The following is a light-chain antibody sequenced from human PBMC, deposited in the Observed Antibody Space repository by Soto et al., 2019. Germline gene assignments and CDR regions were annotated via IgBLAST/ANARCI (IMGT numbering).Light chain of an antibody. V-gene: IGLV2-23*01. CDR3: CSYAGSSNVV. CDR1: SSDVGSYNL. J-gene: IGLJ2*01. Sequence: QSALTQPASVSGSPGQSITISCTGTSSDVGSYNLVSWYQQHPGKAPKLMIYEGSKRPSGVSNRFSGSKSGNTASLTISGLQAEEEADYYCCSYAGSSNVVFGGGTKVTVL. CDR2: EGS.